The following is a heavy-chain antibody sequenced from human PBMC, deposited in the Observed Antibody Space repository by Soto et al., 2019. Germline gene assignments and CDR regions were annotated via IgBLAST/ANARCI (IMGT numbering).Heavy chain of an antibody. V-gene: IGHV5-51*01. CDR1: GYSFTSYW. Sequence: GESLKVSCKGSGYSFTSYWIGWVRQMPGKGLEWMGIIYPGDSDTRYSPSFQGQVTISADKSISTAYLQWSSLKASDTAMYYCARAIEYSSSSGLDYYYYYMDVWGKGTTVTVSS. D-gene: IGHD6-6*01. J-gene: IGHJ6*03. CDR2: IYPGDSDT. CDR3: ARAIEYSSSSGLDYYYYYMDV.